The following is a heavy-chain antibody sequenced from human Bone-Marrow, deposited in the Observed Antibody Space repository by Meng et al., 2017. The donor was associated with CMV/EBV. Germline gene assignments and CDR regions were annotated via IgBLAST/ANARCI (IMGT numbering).Heavy chain of an antibody. CDR3: AKDEHYDFWSGGSAGMDV. Sequence: GSLRLSCAASGFTFSSYGMHWVRQAPGKGLEWVAVIWYDGSNKYYADSVKGRFTISRDNSKNTLYLQMNSLRAEDTAVYYCAKDEHYDFWSGGSAGMDVWGQGTTVTVSS. D-gene: IGHD3-3*01. J-gene: IGHJ6*02. CDR1: GFTFSSYG. CDR2: IWYDGSNK. V-gene: IGHV3-33*06.